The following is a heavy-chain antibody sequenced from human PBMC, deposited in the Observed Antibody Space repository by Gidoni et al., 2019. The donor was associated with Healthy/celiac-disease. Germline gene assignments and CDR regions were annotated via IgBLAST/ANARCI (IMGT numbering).Heavy chain of an antibody. D-gene: IGHD5-18*01. Sequence: EVQLVESVGGLVQPGGSLRLSCAASGFTFRRYWMSWVRQAPGKGLEWVAKIKQDGSEKYYVESVKGRFTISRDNAKNSLYLQMNSLRAEDTAVYYCARFTGGYSYGGGNWFDPWGQGTLVTVSS. CDR1: GFTFRRYW. CDR3: ARFTGGYSYGGGNWFDP. V-gene: IGHV3-7*01. J-gene: IGHJ5*02. CDR2: IKQDGSEK.